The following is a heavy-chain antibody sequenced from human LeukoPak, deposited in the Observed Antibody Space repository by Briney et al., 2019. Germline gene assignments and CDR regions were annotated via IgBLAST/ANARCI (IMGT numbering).Heavy chain of an antibody. D-gene: IGHD3-10*01. CDR2: IYYSGST. J-gene: IGHJ4*02. CDR1: GGSISSSSYY. CDR3: AKSDCGSDGCKLLNY. V-gene: IGHV4-39*07. Sequence: SETLSLTCTVSGGSISSSSYYWGWIRQPPGKGLEWIGSIYYSGSTYYNPSLKSRVTISVDTSKNQFSLKLSSLTAADTAVYYCAKSDCGSDGCKLLNYWGQGTLVIASS.